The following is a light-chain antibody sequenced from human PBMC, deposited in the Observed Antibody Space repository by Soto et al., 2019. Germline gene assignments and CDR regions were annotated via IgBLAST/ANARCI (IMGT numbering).Light chain of an antibody. CDR1: QGLSSTY. V-gene: IGKV3-20*01. J-gene: IGKJ1*01. CDR2: GAS. Sequence: EIVLTQSPGTLSLSPGERATFSCRASQGLSSTYLAWYQQKPGQAPRLLIYGASSRATGIPDRFSGSGSGTDFTLTISRLEPEDFAMYYCQHYGSSPRTFGQGTEVEIK. CDR3: QHYGSSPRT.